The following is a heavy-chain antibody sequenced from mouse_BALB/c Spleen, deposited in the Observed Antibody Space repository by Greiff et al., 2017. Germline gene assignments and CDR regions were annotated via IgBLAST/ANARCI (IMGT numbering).Heavy chain of an antibody. CDR1: GYTFTSYT. CDR3: ASRITTVVATDY. D-gene: IGHD1-1*01. Sequence: VKLMESGAELARPGASVKMSCKASGYTFTSYTMHWVKQRPGQGLEWIGYINPSSGYTNYNQKFKDKATLTADKSSSTAYMQLSSLTSEDSAVYYCASRITTVVATDYWGQGTTLTVSS. V-gene: IGHV1-4*01. J-gene: IGHJ2*01. CDR2: INPSSGYT.